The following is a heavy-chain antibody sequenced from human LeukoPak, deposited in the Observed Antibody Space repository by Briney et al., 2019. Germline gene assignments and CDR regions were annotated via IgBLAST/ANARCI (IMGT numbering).Heavy chain of an antibody. V-gene: IGHV1-18*01. CDR2: ISAYNGNT. CDR3: AGSSWGYYDSSGYYLAKSRAWDFQH. J-gene: IGHJ1*01. D-gene: IGHD3-22*01. Sequence: ASVKVSCKASGYTFTSYGISWVRQAPGQGLEWMGWISAYNGNTNYAQKLQGRVTITADESTSTAYMELSSLRSEDTAVYYCAGSSWGYYDSSGYYLAKSRAWDFQHWGQGTLVTVSS. CDR1: GYTFTSYG.